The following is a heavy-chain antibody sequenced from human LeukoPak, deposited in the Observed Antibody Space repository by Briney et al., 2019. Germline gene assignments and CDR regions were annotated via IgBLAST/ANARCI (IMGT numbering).Heavy chain of an antibody. CDR1: GFTFRDYY. CDR3: ARELVVVVAATRDYYYYGMDV. J-gene: IGHJ6*02. Sequence: GGSLRLFCAASGFTFRDYYMSGIRRAPGKGREGVSHISSSGSTIYYADSVKGRFTISRDNAKNSLYLQMNSLRADDTAVYYCARELVVVVAATRDYYYYGMDVWGQGTTVTVSS. CDR2: ISSSGSTI. D-gene: IGHD2-15*01. V-gene: IGHV3-11*01.